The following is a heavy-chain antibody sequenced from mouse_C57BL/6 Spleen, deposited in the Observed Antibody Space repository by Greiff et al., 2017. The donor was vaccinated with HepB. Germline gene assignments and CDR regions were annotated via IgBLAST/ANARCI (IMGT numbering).Heavy chain of an antibody. CDR1: GYSITSGYY. D-gene: IGHD1-1*02. V-gene: IGHV3-6*01. J-gene: IGHJ3*01. CDR2: ISYDGSN. CDR3: AREVEGGLWFAY. Sequence: EVKLQESGPGLVKPSQSLSLTCSVTGYSITSGYYWNWIRQFPGNKLEWMGYISYDGSNNYKPSLKNRISITRDTSKNQFFLKLNSVTNEDTATYYCAREVEGGLWFAYWGQGTLVTVSA.